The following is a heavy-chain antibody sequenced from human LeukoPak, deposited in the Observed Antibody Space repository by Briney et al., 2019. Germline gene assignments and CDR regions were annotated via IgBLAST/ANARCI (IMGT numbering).Heavy chain of an antibody. Sequence: DSVKVSCKTSGYTFTSYHINWVRQATGHGLEWMGWMNPYSGDRGYAQKFQGRVSITSDTSISTAYMELSSLRSEDTAVYFCARTTSLTASGYDYWGQGTLVTVSS. CDR2: MNPYSGDR. J-gene: IGHJ4*02. D-gene: IGHD4-17*01. V-gene: IGHV1-8*03. CDR1: GYTFTSYH. CDR3: ARTTSLTASGYDY.